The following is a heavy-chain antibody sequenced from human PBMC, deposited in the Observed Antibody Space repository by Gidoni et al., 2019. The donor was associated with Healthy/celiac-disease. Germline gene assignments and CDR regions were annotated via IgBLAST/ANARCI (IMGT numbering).Heavy chain of an antibody. V-gene: IGHV1-8*01. Sequence: QVQLVQSGAEVKKPGASVKVSCKASGYTFTSYDINWVRQATGQGLEWMGWMNPNSGNTGYAQKFQGRVTMTRNTSISTAYMELSSLRSEDTAVYYCARRAYDFWSGYYTGEDYWGQGTLVTVSS. CDR2: MNPNSGNT. CDR1: GYTFTSYD. J-gene: IGHJ4*02. CDR3: ARRAYDFWSGYYTGEDY. D-gene: IGHD3-3*01.